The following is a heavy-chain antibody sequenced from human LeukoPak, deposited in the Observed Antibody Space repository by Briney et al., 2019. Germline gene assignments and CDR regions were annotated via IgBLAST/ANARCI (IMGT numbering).Heavy chain of an antibody. V-gene: IGHV3-48*03. CDR3: AIPTYYYDSSGQGY. CDR2: ITSSGSTI. J-gene: IGHJ4*02. CDR1: GFTFSSYE. Sequence: AGGSLRLSCAASGFTFSSYEVNWVRQAPGKGLEWVSYITSSGSTIYYADSVKGRFTISRDNAKNSLYLQMNSLRAEDTAVYYCAIPTYYYDSSGQGYWGQGTLVTVSS. D-gene: IGHD3-22*01.